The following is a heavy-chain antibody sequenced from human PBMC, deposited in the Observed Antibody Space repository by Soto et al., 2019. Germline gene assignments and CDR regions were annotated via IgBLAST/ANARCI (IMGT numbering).Heavy chain of an antibody. J-gene: IGHJ4*02. CDR1: GFTFSHYD. V-gene: IGHV3-48*03. Sequence: GGSLRLSCVASGFTFSHYDMNWVRQAPGKGLEWVSYISDSGSTVKYVDSLKGRFTISRDNGKNMLYLQMDSLGVEDTAIYYCGRGYYETSGYPRVDFWGPGTLVTVS. CDR3: GRGYYETSGYPRVDF. CDR2: ISDSGSTV. D-gene: IGHD3-22*01.